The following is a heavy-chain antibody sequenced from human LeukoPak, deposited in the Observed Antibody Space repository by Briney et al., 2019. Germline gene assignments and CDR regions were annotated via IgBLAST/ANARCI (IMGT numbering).Heavy chain of an antibody. Sequence: GGSLRLSCTASGFTFCKFWMSCVRQAPGRGLEWVANIKQDGSEKNYVDSVKGRFTLSRDNAENSLYLQMKRLRAEDIALYFCARGGSWYIYWGQGTLVTVSS. J-gene: IGHJ4*02. CDR3: ARGGSWYIY. V-gene: IGHV3-7*05. CDR1: GFTFCKFW. D-gene: IGHD6-13*01. CDR2: IKQDGSEK.